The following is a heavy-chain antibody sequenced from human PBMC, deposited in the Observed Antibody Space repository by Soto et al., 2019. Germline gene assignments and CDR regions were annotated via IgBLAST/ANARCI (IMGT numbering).Heavy chain of an antibody. D-gene: IGHD6-13*01. CDR3: ARTRTSSHYYVMDV. V-gene: IGHV5-51*01. J-gene: IGHJ6*02. CDR2: IYPGDSGT. Sequence: TISCEGYGYSFTTYGIAWVRQMPGKGLEWMGIIYPGDSGTRYSPSFQGQVTISADKSISTAYLQWSSLKASDSAMYYCARTRTSSHYYVMDVRGHGTTVTGSS. CDR1: GYSFTTYG.